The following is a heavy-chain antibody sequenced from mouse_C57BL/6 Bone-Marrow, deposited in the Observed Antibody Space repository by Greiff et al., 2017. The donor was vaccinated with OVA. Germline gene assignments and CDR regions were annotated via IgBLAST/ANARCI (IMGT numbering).Heavy chain of an antibody. CDR2: IHPNSGST. D-gene: IGHD2-4*01. CDR3: ARDRGLRRGFAY. V-gene: IGHV1-64*01. Sequence: QVQLKQPGAELVKPGASVKLSCKASGYTFTSYWMHWVKQRPGQGLEWIGMIHPNSGSTNYNEKFKSKATLTVDKSSSTAYMQLSSLTSEDSAVYYCARDRGLRRGFAYWGQGTLVTVSA. J-gene: IGHJ3*01. CDR1: GYTFTSYW.